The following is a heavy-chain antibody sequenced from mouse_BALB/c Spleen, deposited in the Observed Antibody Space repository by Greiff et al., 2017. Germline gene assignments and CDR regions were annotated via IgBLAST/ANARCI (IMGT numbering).Heavy chain of an antibody. CDR2: IDPSDSYT. CDR3: ASLPRGGLAY. Sequence: QVQLQQPGAELVKPGASVKLSCKASGYTFTSYWMHWVKQRPGQGLEWIGEIDPSDSYTNYNQKFKGKATLTVDKSSSTAYMQLSSLTSEDSAVYYCASLPRGGLAYWGQGTLVTVSA. J-gene: IGHJ3*01. D-gene: IGHD2-10*02. CDR1: GYTFTSYW. V-gene: IGHV1-69*02.